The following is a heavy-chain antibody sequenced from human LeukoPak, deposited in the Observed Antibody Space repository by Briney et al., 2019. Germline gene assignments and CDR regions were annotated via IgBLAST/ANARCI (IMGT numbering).Heavy chain of an antibody. J-gene: IGHJ4*02. V-gene: IGHV3-30-3*01. Sequence: PGGSLRLSCAASGLTFSSYAMHWVRQAPGKGLEWVAVILYDGSNKYYAESVKGRFTISRDNSKNTLYLQMNSLRAEDTAVYYCAKDRDYGGTQFDYWGQGTLVTVSS. CDR1: GLTFSSYA. CDR2: ILYDGSNK. CDR3: AKDRDYGGTQFDY. D-gene: IGHD4-23*01.